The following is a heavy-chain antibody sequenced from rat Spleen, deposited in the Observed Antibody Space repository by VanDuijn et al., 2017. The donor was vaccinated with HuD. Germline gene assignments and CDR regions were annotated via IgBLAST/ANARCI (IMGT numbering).Heavy chain of an antibody. CDR1: GFTFSNHD. CDR2: ISPSGGST. Sequence: EVQLVESGGGLVQPGRSLKLSCAASGFTFSNHDMAWVRQAPTKGLEWVASISPSGGSTYYRDSVKGRLTISRDNAKSTLYLQMDSLRSEDTATYFCARPDYSRFDYWGQGVMVTVSS. V-gene: IGHV5-25*01. CDR3: ARPDYSRFDY. D-gene: IGHD1-2*01. J-gene: IGHJ2*01.